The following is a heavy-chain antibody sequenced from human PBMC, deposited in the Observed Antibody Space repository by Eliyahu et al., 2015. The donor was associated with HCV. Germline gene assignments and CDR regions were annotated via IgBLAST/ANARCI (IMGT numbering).Heavy chain of an antibody. Sequence: QVQLQQWGAGLLKPSETLSLTCAVYGXSFSGYYWTWIRPPPGKGLEWVGEINHSGGSNFIPSLKSRVTISGDTSKNQFSLKLTSLTAADTAVYYCARGGVTVAANIRAFDIWGQGTMVTVSS. CDR3: ARGGVTVAANIRAFDI. D-gene: IGHD4-23*01. V-gene: IGHV4-34*01. J-gene: IGHJ3*02. CDR1: GXSFSGYY. CDR2: INHSGGS.